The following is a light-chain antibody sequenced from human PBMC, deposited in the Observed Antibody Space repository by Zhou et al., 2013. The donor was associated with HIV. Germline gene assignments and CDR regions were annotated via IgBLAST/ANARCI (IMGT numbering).Light chain of an antibody. CDR3: GTWDSSLGIGI. CDR2: ENN. V-gene: IGLV1-51*02. CDR1: SSNIGHNY. J-gene: IGLJ2*01. Sequence: QSVLTQPPSVSAAPGQRITISCSGNSSNIGHNYVSWYQHLPGTAPKLLISENNKRPSGVPDRFSGSRSGTSATLGITGLQTGDEADYYCGTWDSSLGIGIFGGGTKLTVL.